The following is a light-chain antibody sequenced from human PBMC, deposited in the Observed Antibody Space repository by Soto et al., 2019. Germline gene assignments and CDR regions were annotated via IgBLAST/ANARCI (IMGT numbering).Light chain of an antibody. Sequence: QSVLTQPPSASGTPGQRVTISCSGSSSNSGSNTVNWYQQLPGTAPKLLIYSNNQRPSGVPDRFSGSKSGTSASLAISGLQAEDEADYYCEAWDDSLDGVVFGGGTKVTVL. CDR3: EAWDDSLDGVV. V-gene: IGLV1-44*01. CDR2: SNN. J-gene: IGLJ2*01. CDR1: SSNSGSNT.